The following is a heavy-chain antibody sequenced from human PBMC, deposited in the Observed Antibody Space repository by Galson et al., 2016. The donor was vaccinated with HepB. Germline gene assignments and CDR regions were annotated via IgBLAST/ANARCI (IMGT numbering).Heavy chain of an antibody. CDR1: GFTFRNVW. V-gene: IGHV3-15*01. CDR2: VKSKTDGGTI. Sequence: SLRLSCAVSGFTFRNVWMSWVRQAPGKGLECVGRVKSKTDGGTIDYAAPVKGRFTISRDDSKNTLYLQMNSLKSEDTAIYYCTIDSDPRSSYYYYYYTMDVWGKGTTVTVSS. CDR3: TIDSDPRSSYYYYYYTMDV. J-gene: IGHJ6*04. D-gene: IGHD6-19*01.